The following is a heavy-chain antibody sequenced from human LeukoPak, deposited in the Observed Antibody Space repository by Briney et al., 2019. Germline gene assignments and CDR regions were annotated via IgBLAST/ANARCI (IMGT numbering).Heavy chain of an antibody. CDR2: MNPNSGNT. CDR3: ARLSLLESPFYYYYYYMDV. Sequence: AAVKVSCKASGYTFTSYDINWVRQATGQGLEWMGWMNPNSGNTGYAQKFQGRVTITRNTSISTAYMELSSLRSEDTAVYYCARLSLLESPFYYYYYYMDVWGKGTTVTVSS. J-gene: IGHJ6*03. D-gene: IGHD1-1*01. CDR1: GYTFTSYD. V-gene: IGHV1-8*03.